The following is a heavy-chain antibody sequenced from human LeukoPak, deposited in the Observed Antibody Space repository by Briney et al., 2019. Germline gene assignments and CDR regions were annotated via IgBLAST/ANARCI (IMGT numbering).Heavy chain of an antibody. Sequence: PGGSLRLSCAASGFTLSNYEMNWVRQAPGKGLEWVSYISSSGRTIYYADSVKDRFTISRDNAKNSLYLQMNSLRAEDTAVYYCAREGISSSDPFDYWGQGTLVTVSS. V-gene: IGHV3-48*03. CDR1: GFTLSNYE. CDR3: AREGISSSDPFDY. D-gene: IGHD2-15*01. J-gene: IGHJ4*02. CDR2: ISSSGRTI.